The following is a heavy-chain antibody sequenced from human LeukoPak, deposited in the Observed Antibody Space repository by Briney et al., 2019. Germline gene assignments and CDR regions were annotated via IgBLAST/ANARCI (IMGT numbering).Heavy chain of an antibody. Sequence: GGSLRLSCAASGFTFSSYSMNWVRQAPGKGLEWVSYISSSSSTIYYADSVKGRFTISRDNAKNSLYLQMNSLRAEDTAVYYCADGSYYFAYWGQGARVTVSS. J-gene: IGHJ4*02. CDR2: ISSSSSTI. CDR3: ADGSYYFAY. CDR1: GFTFSSYS. V-gene: IGHV3-48*01.